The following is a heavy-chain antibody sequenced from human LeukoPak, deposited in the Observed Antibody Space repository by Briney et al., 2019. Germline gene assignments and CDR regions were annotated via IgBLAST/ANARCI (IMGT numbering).Heavy chain of an antibody. D-gene: IGHD6-19*01. CDR1: GGSFSGYY. CDR2: INHSRNT. J-gene: IGHJ6*02. V-gene: IGHV4-34*01. Sequence: SETLSLTCAVYGGSFSGYYWSWIRQPPGKGLEWIGEINHSRNTNYNPSLKSRVTISVDTSKNQFSLKLSSVTAADTAVYYCARGSKVRSYSSGWRLVWGQGTTVTVSS. CDR3: ARGSKVRSYSSGWRLV.